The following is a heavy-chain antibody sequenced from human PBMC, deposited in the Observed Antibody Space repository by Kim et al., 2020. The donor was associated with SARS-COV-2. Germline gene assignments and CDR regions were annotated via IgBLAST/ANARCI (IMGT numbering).Heavy chain of an antibody. D-gene: IGHD6-19*01. CDR3: VKRDQWLAFDF. CDR1: GLTFSSSV. V-gene: IGHV3-23*01. CDR2: ITGSGGVT. J-gene: IGHJ4*02. Sequence: GGSLRLSCAASGLTFSSSVMNWVRQAPGKGLEWVSAITGSGGVTFYADSVKGRFTISRDNSRNTLYLQMNSLSAEDTAVYYCVKRDQWLAFDFWGQGTLVTVSS.